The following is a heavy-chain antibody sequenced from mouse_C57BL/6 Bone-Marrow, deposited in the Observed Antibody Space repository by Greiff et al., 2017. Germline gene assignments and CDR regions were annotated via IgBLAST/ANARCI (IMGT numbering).Heavy chain of an antibody. Sequence: EVMLVESGGGLVQPGGSLKLSCAASGFTFSDYYMYWVRQTPEKRLEWVAYISNGGGSTYYPDTVKGRFTISRDNAKNTLYLQMSRLKSEDTAMYYCARPSDSSGLAWFAYWGQGTLVTVSA. D-gene: IGHD3-2*02. J-gene: IGHJ3*01. CDR1: GFTFSDYY. CDR3: ARPSDSSGLAWFAY. V-gene: IGHV5-12*01. CDR2: ISNGGGST.